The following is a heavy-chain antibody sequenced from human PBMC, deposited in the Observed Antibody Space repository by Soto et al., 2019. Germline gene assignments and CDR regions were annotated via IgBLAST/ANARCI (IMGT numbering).Heavy chain of an antibody. D-gene: IGHD3-3*01. V-gene: IGHV3-11*01. Sequence: GGSLRLSCAASGFTFSDYYMSWIRQAPGKGLEWVSYISSSGSTIYYADSVKGRFTISRDNAKNSLYLQMNSLRAEDTAVYYCARDQESYDFWSGYYLRDYYYGVDVWGQGTTVTVSS. CDR1: GFTFSDYY. CDR3: ARDQESYDFWSGYYLRDYYYGVDV. CDR2: ISSSGSTI. J-gene: IGHJ6*02.